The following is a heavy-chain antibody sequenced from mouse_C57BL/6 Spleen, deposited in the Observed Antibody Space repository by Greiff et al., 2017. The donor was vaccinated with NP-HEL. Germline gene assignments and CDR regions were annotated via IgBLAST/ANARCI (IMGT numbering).Heavy chain of an antibody. CDR1: GYTFTSYW. D-gene: IGHD1-1*01. Sequence: VQLQQPGAELVKPGASVKVSCKASGYTFTSYWMHWVKQRPGQGLEWIGRIHPSDSDTNYNQKFKGKATLTVDKSSSTAYMQLSSLTSEDSAVYYCAIQTVDWNYAMDYWGQGTSVTVSS. CDR3: AIQTVDWNYAMDY. CDR2: IHPSDSDT. J-gene: IGHJ4*01. V-gene: IGHV1-74*01.